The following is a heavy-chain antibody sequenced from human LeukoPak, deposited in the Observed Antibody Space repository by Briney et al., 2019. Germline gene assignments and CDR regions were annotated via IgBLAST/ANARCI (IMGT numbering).Heavy chain of an antibody. CDR2: INPSGGST. D-gene: IGHD3-22*01. V-gene: IGHV1-46*01. Sequence: ASVKVSCKASGGTFSSYAISWVRQAPGQGLEWMGIINPSGGSTRYAQKFQGRLTMTRDMSTNTVYMELISLRSEDTAVYYCARGGDNYYDARDDALHIWGQGTTVSVSS. CDR3: ARGGDNYYDARDDALHI. CDR1: GGTFSSYA. J-gene: IGHJ3*02.